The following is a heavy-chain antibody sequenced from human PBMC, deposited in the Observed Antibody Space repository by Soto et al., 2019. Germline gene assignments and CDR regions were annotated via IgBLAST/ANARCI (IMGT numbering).Heavy chain of an antibody. CDR2: IYYRGTT. CDR1: GGSFGSRGHY. V-gene: IGHV4-39*01. Sequence: QLQLQESGPGLVKPSETLSLTCSVSGGSVSGGSFGSRGHYWGWIRQPPGKGLEWIGSIYYRGTTYYNPSLKSRVTISVDNSKNQFSLEVRSGPASDTAVYYCASNEEYYFDYWGQGTLVTVSS. CDR3: ASNEEYYFDY. J-gene: IGHJ4*02.